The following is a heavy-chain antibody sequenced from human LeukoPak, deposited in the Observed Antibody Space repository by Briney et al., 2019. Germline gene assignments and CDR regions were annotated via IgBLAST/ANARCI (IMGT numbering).Heavy chain of an antibody. D-gene: IGHD6-13*01. J-gene: IGHJ4*02. CDR1: GFTFSSYA. CDR2: ISGGGGST. V-gene: IGHV3-23*01. CDR3: ARASPSDVRVYDY. Sequence: PGGSLRLSCAASGFTFSSYAMSWVRQAPGKGLEWVSAISGGGGSTYYADSVKGRFTISRDNSRNTLCLQMNSLRAEDTAVYYCARASPSDVRVYDYWGQGTLVTVSS.